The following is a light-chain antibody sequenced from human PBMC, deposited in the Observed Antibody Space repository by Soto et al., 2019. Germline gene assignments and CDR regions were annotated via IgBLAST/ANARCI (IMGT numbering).Light chain of an antibody. Sequence: DIQRTQSPSTLSASVGDRVTITCRASQSISSWLAWYQPRPGKAPNLLIYKASSLQSGVPSRFSGSGSGTEFTLTIRSLKPDDFATYYCQQYNSYSTFGQGTKVDIK. CDR2: KAS. CDR1: QSISSW. CDR3: QQYNSYST. V-gene: IGKV1-5*03. J-gene: IGKJ1*01.